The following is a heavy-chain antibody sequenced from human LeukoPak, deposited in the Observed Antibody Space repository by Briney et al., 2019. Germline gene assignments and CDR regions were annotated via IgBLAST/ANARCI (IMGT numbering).Heavy chain of an antibody. CDR3: ASVGFGYPLDN. D-gene: IGHD5-18*01. J-gene: IGHJ4*02. Sequence: PGGSLRLSCAASGFTFSSYWMHWVRQAPGKGLVWVSRINSDGSSISYADSVKDRFIISRGNAKNTLYLQMNNLRAEDTAVYYCASVGFGYPLDNWGQGSLVTVSS. CDR1: GFTFSSYW. V-gene: IGHV3-74*01. CDR2: INSDGSSI.